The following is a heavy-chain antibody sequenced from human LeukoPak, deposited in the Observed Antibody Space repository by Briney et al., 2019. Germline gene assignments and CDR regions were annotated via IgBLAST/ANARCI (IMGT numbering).Heavy chain of an antibody. V-gene: IGHV1-69*01. Sequence: SVKVSCKASGGTFSSYAISWVRQAPGQGLEWMGGIIPIFGTANYAQKFQGRVTITADESTSTAYMELSSLRSEVTAVFDCASSSSELLNNWFDPWGQGTLVTVSS. CDR2: IIPIFGTA. J-gene: IGHJ5*02. CDR3: ASSSSELLNNWFDP. CDR1: GGTFSSYA. D-gene: IGHD3-10*01.